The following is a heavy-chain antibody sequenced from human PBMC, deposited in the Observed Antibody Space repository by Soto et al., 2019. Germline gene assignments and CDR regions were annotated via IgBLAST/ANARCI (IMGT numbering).Heavy chain of an antibody. CDR3: ARGPYRNWFAP. D-gene: IGHD1-26*01. J-gene: IGHJ5*02. CDR2: INPNSGGT. CDR1: GYTFTGYY. Sequence: ASVKVSCKASGYTFTGYYMHWVRQAPGQGLEWMGWINPNSGGTNYAQKFQGRVTMTRDTSITTVYMVLSRLRTDDTAVYYCARGPYRNWFAPWGQGTLVTVSS. V-gene: IGHV1-2*02.